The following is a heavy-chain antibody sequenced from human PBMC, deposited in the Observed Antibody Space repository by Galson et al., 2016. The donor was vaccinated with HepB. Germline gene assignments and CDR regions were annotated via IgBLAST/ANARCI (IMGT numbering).Heavy chain of an antibody. J-gene: IGHJ6*02. CDR3: ARDEATDPASTYDGMDV. CDR1: GYRFMTYG. V-gene: IGHV1-18*01. CDR2: ITPYTGHT. Sequence: SVKVSCKVSGYRFMTYGISWVRQAPGQGLEWLAWITPYTGHTIYAQKFQGRVTVTTDTSTSTAYLELSSLRSDDTAVYYCARDEATDPASTYDGMDVWGQGTTVTVSS. D-gene: IGHD1-14*01.